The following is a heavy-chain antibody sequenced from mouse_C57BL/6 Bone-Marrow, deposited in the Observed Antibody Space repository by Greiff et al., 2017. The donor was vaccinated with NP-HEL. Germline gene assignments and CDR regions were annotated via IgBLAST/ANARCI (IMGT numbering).Heavy chain of an antibody. V-gene: IGHV5-16*02. D-gene: IGHD1-1*01. CDR1: GFTFSDYY. CDR2: INYDGSST. CDR3: ARRDGSSYFDY. Sequence: EVKVVESEGGLVQPGSSMKLSCTASGFTFSDYYMAWVRQVPEKGLEWVANINYDGSSTYYLDSLKSRFIISRDNAKNILYLQMSRLKSEDTATYYCARRDGSSYFDYWGQGTTLTVSS. J-gene: IGHJ2*01.